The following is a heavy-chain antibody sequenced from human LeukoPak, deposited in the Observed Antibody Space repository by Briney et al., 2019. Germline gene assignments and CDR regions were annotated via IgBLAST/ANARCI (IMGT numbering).Heavy chain of an antibody. CDR3: ARITFVVEGYGMDV. V-gene: IGHV4-34*01. D-gene: IGHD2-21*01. J-gene: IGHJ6*02. CDR2: INHSGST. CDR1: GEPFNGYY. Sequence: SETLSLTCAVYGEPFNGYYWNWIRQSPGKGLEWIGEINHSGSTNYNPSLKSRVTISVDTSKNQFSLSLSSVTAADTAVYYCARITFVVEGYGMDVWGQGTTVTVSS.